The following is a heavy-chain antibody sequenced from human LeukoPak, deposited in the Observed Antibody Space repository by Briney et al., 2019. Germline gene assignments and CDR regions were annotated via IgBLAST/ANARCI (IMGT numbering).Heavy chain of an antibody. Sequence: SETLSLTCTVSGGSISSSSYYWGWIRQPPGKGLEWIGSIYYSGSTYYNPSLKSRVTISVDTSKNQFSLKLSSVTAADTAVYYCARHVPPGIAAAGSLDYWGQGTLVTLS. D-gene: IGHD6-13*01. CDR2: IYYSGST. V-gene: IGHV4-39*01. CDR3: ARHVPPGIAAAGSLDY. J-gene: IGHJ4*02. CDR1: GGSISSSSYY.